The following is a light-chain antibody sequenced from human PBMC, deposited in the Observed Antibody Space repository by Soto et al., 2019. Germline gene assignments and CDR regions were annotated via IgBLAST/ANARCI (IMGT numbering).Light chain of an antibody. CDR3: QQYNNWPLT. J-gene: IGKJ5*01. Sequence: IVLTQSPGTLSVSPGERATLSYRASQSVSSNLAWYQQKPGQAPRLLIYGASTRATGIPARFSGSGSGTEFTLTISSLQSEDFAVYYCQQYNNWPLTFGQGTRLEIK. CDR2: GAS. V-gene: IGKV3-15*01. CDR1: QSVSSN.